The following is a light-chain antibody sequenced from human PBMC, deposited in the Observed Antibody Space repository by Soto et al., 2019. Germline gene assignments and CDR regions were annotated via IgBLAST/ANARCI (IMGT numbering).Light chain of an antibody. CDR1: QSVSSN. V-gene: IGKV3D-15*01. CDR2: GAS. CDR3: QQYNNWPAIT. J-gene: IGKJ5*01. Sequence: EIVMTQSPATLSVSPGERATLSCRASQSVSSNLAWYQQKPGQAPRLLIYGASTRATGIPARFSGSGSGTELTLTISSLQSEDFAVYYCQQYNNWPAITFGQGTRLEIK.